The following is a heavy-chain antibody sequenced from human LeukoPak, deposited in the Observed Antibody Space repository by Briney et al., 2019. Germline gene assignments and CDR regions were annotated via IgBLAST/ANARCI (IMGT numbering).Heavy chain of an antibody. Sequence: ASVKVSCKASAYTFSGYYIHWVRQAPGQGLEWMGWINFNSGGKIFAEKFQDRVTMARDTSISTAYMELSRLRSDDTAVYYCARVPRPGIAAAGAWGQGTLVTVSS. CDR2: INFNSGGK. V-gene: IGHV1-2*02. D-gene: IGHD6-13*01. CDR3: ARVPRPGIAAAGA. CDR1: AYTFSGYY. J-gene: IGHJ5*02.